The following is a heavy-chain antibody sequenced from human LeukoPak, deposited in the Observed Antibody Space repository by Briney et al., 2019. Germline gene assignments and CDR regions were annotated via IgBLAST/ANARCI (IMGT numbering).Heavy chain of an antibody. CDR2: ISSSGSTI. D-gene: IGHD3-16*01. CDR1: GFTFSSYE. J-gene: IGHJ4*02. V-gene: IGHV3-48*03. CDR3: TRDPGGAFDY. Sequence: GGSLRLSCAASGFTFSSYEMNWVRQAPGKGLEWVSYISSSGSTIYYADSVKGRFTISRDNAKNSLYLQMNSLRAEDTAVYYCTRDPGGAFDYWGQGTLVTVSS.